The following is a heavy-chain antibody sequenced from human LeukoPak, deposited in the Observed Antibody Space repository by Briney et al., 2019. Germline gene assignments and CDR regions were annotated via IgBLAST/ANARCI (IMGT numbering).Heavy chain of an antibody. CDR3: ARDKPGGYHGDYRAPFDY. D-gene: IGHD4-17*01. CDR2: IIPIFGIA. V-gene: IGHV1-69*04. Sequence: ASVKVSCKASGGTFSSYAISWVRQAPGQGLEWMVRIIPIFGIANYAQKFQGRVTITAGKSTSTAYMELSSLRSEDTAVYYCARDKPGGYHGDYRAPFDYWGQGTLVTVSS. CDR1: GGTFSSYA. J-gene: IGHJ4*02.